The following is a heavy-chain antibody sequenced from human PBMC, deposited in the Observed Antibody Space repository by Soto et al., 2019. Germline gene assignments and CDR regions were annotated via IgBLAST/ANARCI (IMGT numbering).Heavy chain of an antibody. V-gene: IGHV4-30-2*01. Sequence: LSLTCTVSGDSVNSGTYYWSWIRQPPGKGLEWIGYIYHSGSTYYNPSLKSRVTISVDTSKNQFSLKLSSVTAADTAVYYCPRVPDYWGQGTQVTVSS. CDR2: IYHSGST. CDR3: PRVPDY. J-gene: IGHJ4*02. CDR1: GDSVNSGTYY.